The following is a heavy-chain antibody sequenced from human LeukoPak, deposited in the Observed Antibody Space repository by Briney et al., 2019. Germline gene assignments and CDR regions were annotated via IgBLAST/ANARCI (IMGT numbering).Heavy chain of an antibody. Sequence: SETLSLTCIVSGVAISGYYCSWIRQPPGKGLEWIGYIDDSGSTKYNPSLKSRVTISVEKSKNQLSLKLTSVTAADTAVYYCTRGVSSGNWGQGTLVTVSS. J-gene: IGHJ4*02. CDR3: TRGVSSGN. V-gene: IGHV4-59*01. CDR2: IDDSGST. D-gene: IGHD3-3*01. CDR1: GVAISGYY.